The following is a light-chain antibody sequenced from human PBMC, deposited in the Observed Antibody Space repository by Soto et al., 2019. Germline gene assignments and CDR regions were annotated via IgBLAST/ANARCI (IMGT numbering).Light chain of an antibody. CDR1: QSVSSSY. CDR2: GAS. CDR3: QQYGRSLRT. Sequence: EIVLTRSPGTLSLSPGERATLSCRASQSVSSSYLAWYQQKPGQAPRLLIYGASSRATGIPDRFSGSGSGTDFTLTISRLEPEDFAVYYCQQYGRSLRTFGQGTKVEIK. V-gene: IGKV3-20*01. J-gene: IGKJ1*01.